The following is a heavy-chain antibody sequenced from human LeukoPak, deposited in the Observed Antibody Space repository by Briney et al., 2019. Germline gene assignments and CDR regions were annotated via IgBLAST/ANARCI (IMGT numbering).Heavy chain of an antibody. CDR2: IYQSGIT. J-gene: IGHJ4*02. Sequence: SETLSLTCTVSGYSLSSGFYWGWIRPPPGKGLEWIGTIYQSGITYYNTSLESRVTISLDTSKNQFSLKLSFVSAADTAVYYCARMRAGPFDYWGQGTLVTVSS. CDR1: GYSLSSGFY. D-gene: IGHD6-19*01. CDR3: ARMRAGPFDY. V-gene: IGHV4-38-2*02.